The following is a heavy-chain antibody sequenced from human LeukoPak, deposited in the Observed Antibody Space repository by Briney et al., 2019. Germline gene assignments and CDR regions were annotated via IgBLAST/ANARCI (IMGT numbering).Heavy chain of an antibody. J-gene: IGHJ6*04. CDR1: GFTFSSYW. Sequence: GGSLRLSCAASGFTFSSYWMHWVRQAPGKGLVWVSHINSDGSSTSYADSVKGRFTISRDNAKNSLYLQMNSLRAEDTAVYYCAELGITVIGGVWGKGTTVTISS. CDR2: INSDGSST. CDR3: AELGITVIGGV. D-gene: IGHD3-10*02. V-gene: IGHV3-74*01.